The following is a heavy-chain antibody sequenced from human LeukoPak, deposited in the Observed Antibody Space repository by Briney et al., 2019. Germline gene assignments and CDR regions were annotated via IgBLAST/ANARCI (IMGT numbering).Heavy chain of an antibody. CDR3: AIGIFGVVYRDY. CDR2: INHSGST. V-gene: IGHV4-34*08. D-gene: IGHD3-3*02. Sequence: SGGSLRLSCAASGFTFSNYAMHWVRQAPGKGLEWIGEINHSGSTNYNPSLKSRVTISVDTSKNQFSLKLSSVTAADTAVYYCAIGIFGVVYRDYWGQGTLVTVSS. J-gene: IGHJ4*02. CDR1: GFTFSNYA.